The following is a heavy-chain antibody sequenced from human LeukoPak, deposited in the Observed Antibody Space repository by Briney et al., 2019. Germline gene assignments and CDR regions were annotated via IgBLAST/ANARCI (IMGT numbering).Heavy chain of an antibody. CDR3: TTEMEQWLQTYGERNFDY. D-gene: IGHD6-19*01. CDR2: IKSKTDGGTT. J-gene: IGHJ4*02. V-gene: IGHV3-15*01. CDR1: GFTFSNAW. Sequence: GGSLRLSCAASGFTFSNAWMSWVRQAPGKGLEWVGRIKSKTDGGTTDYAAPVKGRFTISRDDSKNTLYLQMNSLKTEDTAVYYCTTEMEQWLQTYGERNFDYWGQGTLVTVSS.